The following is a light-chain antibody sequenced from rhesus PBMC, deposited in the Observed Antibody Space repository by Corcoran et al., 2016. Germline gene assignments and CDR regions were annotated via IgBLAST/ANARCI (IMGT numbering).Light chain of an antibody. V-gene: IGKV1-69*01. CDR1: QGISNW. Sequence: DIQMTQSPSSLSASVGDRVTITCRASQGISNWLAWYQQKPGKAPKLLIYSASNLETGVPSRFSGTGSETDFTLPISDLPPGDISTYYCHQHDTSPCIFGQGTKVEIQ. CDR3: HQHDTSPCI. J-gene: IGKJ2*01. CDR2: SAS.